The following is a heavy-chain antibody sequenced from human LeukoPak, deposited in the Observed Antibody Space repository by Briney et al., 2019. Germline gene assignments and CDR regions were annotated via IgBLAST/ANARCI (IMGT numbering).Heavy chain of an antibody. J-gene: IGHJ5*02. CDR3: ARANYCSGGSCYKGFDP. D-gene: IGHD2-15*01. Sequence: SETLSLTCTVSGGSISSYYWSWIRQPPGMGLEWIGYIYYSGSTNYNPSLKSRVTISVDTSKNQFSLKLSSVTAADTAVYYCARANYCSGGSCYKGFDPWGQGTLVTVSS. CDR1: GGSISSYY. CDR2: IYYSGST. V-gene: IGHV4-59*01.